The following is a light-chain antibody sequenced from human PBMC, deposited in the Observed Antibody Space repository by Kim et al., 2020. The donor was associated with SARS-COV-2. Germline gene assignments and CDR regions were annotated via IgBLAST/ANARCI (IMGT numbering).Light chain of an antibody. J-gene: IGLJ2*01. CDR1: RVDVGGYNY. CDR2: EVS. V-gene: IGLV2-8*01. Sequence: VTIACPGTRVDVGGYNYVSWYQQHPGKAPKLMIYEVSKRPSGVPDRFSGSKSGNTASLTVSGLQAEDEADYYCSSYAGSNNLVFGGGTQLTVL. CDR3: SSYAGSNNLV.